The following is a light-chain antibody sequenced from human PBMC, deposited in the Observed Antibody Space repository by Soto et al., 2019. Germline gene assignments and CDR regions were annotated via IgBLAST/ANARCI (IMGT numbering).Light chain of an antibody. V-gene: IGKV3-20*01. J-gene: IGKJ3*01. Sequence: EIVLTQSPGTLSLSPGERATLSCRASQSVSSSYLAWYQQKPGQAPSLLIYGASSRATGIPDRFSGSGSGTDCTLIISRLEPEDFAVYYCQQYGSSPGFTFGPGTKVDIK. CDR1: QSVSSSY. CDR2: GAS. CDR3: QQYGSSPGFT.